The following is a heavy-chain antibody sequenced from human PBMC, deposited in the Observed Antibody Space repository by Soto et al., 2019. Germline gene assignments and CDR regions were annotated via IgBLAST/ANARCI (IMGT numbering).Heavy chain of an antibody. CDR1: GGTFSSYA. D-gene: IGHD3-10*01. CDR2: IIPIFGTA. Sequence: QVQLVQSRAEVKKPGSSVKVSCKASGGTFSSYAISWVRQAPGQGLEWMGGIIPIFGTANYAQKFQGRVTITADESTSTAYMELSSLRSEDTAVYYGARADTYYYGSGDFDYWGQGTLVTVSS. J-gene: IGHJ4*02. CDR3: ARADTYYYGSGDFDY. V-gene: IGHV1-69*12.